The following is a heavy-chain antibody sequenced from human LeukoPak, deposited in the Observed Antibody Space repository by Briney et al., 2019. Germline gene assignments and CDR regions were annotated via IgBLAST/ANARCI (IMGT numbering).Heavy chain of an antibody. D-gene: IGHD4-23*01. Sequence: SETLSLTCSVSGGSIRSYYWSWIRQPPGKGLEWIGYIYYSGSTNYNPSLKSRVTISVDTSKNQFSLKLSSVTAADTAVYYCARQGGGLIAFDIWGQGTMVTVSS. CDR1: GGSIRSYY. J-gene: IGHJ3*02. CDR3: ARQGGGLIAFDI. V-gene: IGHV4-59*08. CDR2: IYYSGST.